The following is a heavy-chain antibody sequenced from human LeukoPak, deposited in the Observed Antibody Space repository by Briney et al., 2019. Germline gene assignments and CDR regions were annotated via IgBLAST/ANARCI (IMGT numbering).Heavy chain of an antibody. CDR2: LFSTGSA. CDR3: ARAGYSSGWPTN. D-gene: IGHD6-19*01. Sequence: MPSETLSLTCSVSGASLTRPTYYQWSWIRQPPGKGLELIGSLFSTGSATLNPSLKSRVTMSLDTSKSQFSLKLSSVTAEDSAVYYCARAGYSSGWPTNWGQGTLVTVSS. J-gene: IGHJ4*02. V-gene: IGHV4-61*01. CDR1: GASLTRPTYY.